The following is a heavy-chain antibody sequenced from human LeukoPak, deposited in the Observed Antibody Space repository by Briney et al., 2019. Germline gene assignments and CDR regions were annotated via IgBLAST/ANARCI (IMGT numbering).Heavy chain of an antibody. V-gene: IGHV3-48*02. CDR1: GFTFSSYS. CDR3: ARCPHFYCSSTSCYYYYYMDV. Sequence: GGSLRLSCAASGFTFSSYSMNWVRQAPGKGLEWVSYISSSSSTIYYADSVKGRFTISRDNAKNSLYLQMNSLRDEDTAVYYCARCPHFYCSSTSCYYYYYMDVWGKGTTVTVSS. D-gene: IGHD2-2*01. CDR2: ISSSSSTI. J-gene: IGHJ6*03.